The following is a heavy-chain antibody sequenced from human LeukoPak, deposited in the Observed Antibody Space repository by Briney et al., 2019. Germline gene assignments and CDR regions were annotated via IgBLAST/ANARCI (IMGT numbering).Heavy chain of an antibody. CDR2: IIPIFGTA. CDR1: GGTFSSYA. CDR3: ARGLVGATAGDYYYGMDV. D-gene: IGHD1-26*01. Sequence: SVKVSCKASGGTFSSYAISWVRQAPGQGLEWMGGIIPIFGTANYAQKLQGRVTITADESTSTAYMELSSLRSEDTAVYYCARGLVGATAGDYYYGMDVWGQGTTVTVSS. V-gene: IGHV1-69*13. J-gene: IGHJ6*02.